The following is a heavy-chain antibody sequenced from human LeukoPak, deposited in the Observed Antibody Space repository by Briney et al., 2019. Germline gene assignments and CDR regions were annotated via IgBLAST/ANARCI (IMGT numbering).Heavy chain of an antibody. D-gene: IGHD2-21*02. CDR2: ISSSSSYI. V-gene: IGHV3-21*01. CDR3: TRGQSYCGADCYSD. CDR1: GFTFSSYS. J-gene: IGHJ4*02. Sequence: GGSLRLSCAASGFTFSSYSMNWVRQAPGKGLEWVSSISSSSSYIYYADSVKGRFTISRDNAKNTVFLQMNSLRVEDTALYYCTRGQSYCGADCYSDWGQGTLVTVSS.